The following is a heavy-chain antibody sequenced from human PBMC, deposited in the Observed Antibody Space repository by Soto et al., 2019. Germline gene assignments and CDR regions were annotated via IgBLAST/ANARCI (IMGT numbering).Heavy chain of an antibody. Sequence: ASVKVSCKASGYTFTSYGISWVRQAPGQVLEWMGWISAYNGNTNYAQKLQGRVTMTTDTSTSTAYMELRSLRSDDTAVYYCARDQPDYGDYYYGMDVWGQGTTVTVSS. J-gene: IGHJ6*02. D-gene: IGHD4-17*01. CDR2: ISAYNGNT. CDR3: ARDQPDYGDYYYGMDV. CDR1: GYTFTSYG. V-gene: IGHV1-18*01.